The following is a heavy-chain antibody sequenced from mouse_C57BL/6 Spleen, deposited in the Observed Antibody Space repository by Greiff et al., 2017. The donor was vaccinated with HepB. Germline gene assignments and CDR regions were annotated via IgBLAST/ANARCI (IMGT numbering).Heavy chain of an antibody. J-gene: IGHJ2*01. V-gene: IGHV1-52*01. D-gene: IGHD3-2*02. CDR2: IDPSDSET. Sequence: QVHVKQPGAELVRPGSSVKLSCKASGYTFTSYWMHWVKQRPIQGLEWIGNIDPSDSETHYNQKFKDKATLTVDKSSSTAYMQLSSLTSEDSAVYYCARVQLRLPFDYWGQGTTLTVSS. CDR1: GYTFTSYW. CDR3: ARVQLRLPFDY.